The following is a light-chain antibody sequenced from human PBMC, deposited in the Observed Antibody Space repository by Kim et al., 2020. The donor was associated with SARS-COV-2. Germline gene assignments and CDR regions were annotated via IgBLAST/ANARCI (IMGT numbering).Light chain of an antibody. V-gene: IGKV3-20*01. CDR2: GAS. CDR1: QRVCRSY. Sequence: LSPGKSAPLSCRARQRVCRSYLSWYQQKPGQAPRLLIYGASSSATGIPDRFSGSGSGTDFTLTISRLEPEDFAVYYCQQYGSSLYTFGQGTKLEI. CDR3: QQYGSSLYT. J-gene: IGKJ2*01.